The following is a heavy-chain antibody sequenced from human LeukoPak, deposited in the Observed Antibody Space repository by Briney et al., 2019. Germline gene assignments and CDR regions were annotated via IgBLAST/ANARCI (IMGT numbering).Heavy chain of an antibody. Sequence: SETLSLTCTVSGGSISSYYWIWIRQPPGKGLEWIRYIYYSGSTNYNPSLKSRFTISVDTSKNQFSLKLSSVTAADTAVYYCARATGVVTAIDYWGQGTLVTVSS. V-gene: IGHV4-59*01. D-gene: IGHD3-3*01. CDR1: GGSISSYY. CDR3: ARATGVVTAIDY. CDR2: IYYSGST. J-gene: IGHJ4*02.